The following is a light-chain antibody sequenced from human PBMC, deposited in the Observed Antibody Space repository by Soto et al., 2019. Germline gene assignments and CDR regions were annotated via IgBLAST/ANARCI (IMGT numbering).Light chain of an antibody. CDR1: QSVSSN. V-gene: IGKV3-15*01. Sequence: EIVMTQSPATQSVSPGERATLSCSASQSVSSNLAWYQQKPGQAPRLLIYAASTRATGIPARFSGSGSGTEFTLTISSLQSEDFAVYYCQQYNNWPKTFGQGTKVDIQ. J-gene: IGKJ1*01. CDR3: QQYNNWPKT. CDR2: AAS.